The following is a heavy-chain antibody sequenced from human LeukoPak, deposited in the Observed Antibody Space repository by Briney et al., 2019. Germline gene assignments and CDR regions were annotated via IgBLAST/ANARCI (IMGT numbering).Heavy chain of an antibody. J-gene: IGHJ6*02. CDR3: ASGLDPQDYYYYYGMDV. V-gene: IGHV1-69*13. CDR2: IIPIFGTA. CDR1: GGTFSSYA. Sequence: SVKVSCKASGGTFSSYAISWVRQAPGQGLEWMGGIIPIFGTANYAQKFQGRVTITADESTSTAYMELSSLRSEDTAVYYCASGLDPQDYYYYYGMDVWGQGTTVTVSS. D-gene: IGHD6-19*01.